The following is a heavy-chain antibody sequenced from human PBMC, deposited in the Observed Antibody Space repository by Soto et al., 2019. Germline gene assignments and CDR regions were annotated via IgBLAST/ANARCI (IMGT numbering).Heavy chain of an antibody. CDR1: GASVSSTYW. Sequence: SETLSLTCAVSGASVSSTYWWSWIRQHPGKGLEWIGYIYYSGSTYYNPSLKSRVTISVDTSKNQFSLKLSSVTAADTAVYYCARAYSNYFDYWGQGTLVTVSS. V-gene: IGHV4-31*11. CDR3: ARAYSNYFDY. CDR2: IYYSGST. D-gene: IGHD4-4*01. J-gene: IGHJ4*02.